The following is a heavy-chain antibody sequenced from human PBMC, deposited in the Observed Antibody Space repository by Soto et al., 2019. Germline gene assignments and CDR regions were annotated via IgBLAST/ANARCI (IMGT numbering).Heavy chain of an antibody. V-gene: IGHV4-39*01. J-gene: IGHJ5*02. Sequence: ASETLSLTCTVSGGSISSSSYYWGWIRQPPGKGLEWIGSIYYSGSTYYNPSLKSRVTISVDTSKNQFSLKLSSVTAADTAVYYCARHVYSSSWYNWFDPWGQGTLVTVPQ. D-gene: IGHD6-13*01. CDR3: ARHVYSSSWYNWFDP. CDR1: GGSISSSSYY. CDR2: IYYSGST.